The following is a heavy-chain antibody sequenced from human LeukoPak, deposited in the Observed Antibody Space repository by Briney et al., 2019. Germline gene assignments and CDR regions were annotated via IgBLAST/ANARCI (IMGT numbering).Heavy chain of an antibody. D-gene: IGHD5-18*01. CDR3: AGMNYGYRGYY. CDR2: IYYSGST. V-gene: IGHV4-59*01. CDR1: GGSISSYY. Sequence: KTSETLSLTCTVSGGSISSYYWSWIRQPPGKGLEWIGYIYYSGSTNSNPSLKSRVTISVDTSKNQFSLKLSSVTAADTAVYYCAGMNYGYRGYYWGQGTLVTVSS. J-gene: IGHJ4*02.